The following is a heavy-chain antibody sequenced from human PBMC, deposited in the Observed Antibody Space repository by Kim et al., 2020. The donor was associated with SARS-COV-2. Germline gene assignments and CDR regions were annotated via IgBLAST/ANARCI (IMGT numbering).Heavy chain of an antibody. CDR2: INHSGST. D-gene: IGHD3-16*01. CDR1: GGSFSGYY. V-gene: IGHV4-34*01. CDR3: ARGMLEEGAFDI. J-gene: IGHJ3*02. Sequence: SETLSLTCAVYGGSFSGYYWSWIRQPPGKGLEWIGEINHSGSTNYNPSLKSRVTISVDTSKNQFSLKLSSVTAADTAVYYCARGMLEEGAFDIWGQGTMVTVSS.